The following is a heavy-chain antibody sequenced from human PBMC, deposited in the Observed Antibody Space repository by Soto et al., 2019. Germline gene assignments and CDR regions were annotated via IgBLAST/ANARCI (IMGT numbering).Heavy chain of an antibody. D-gene: IGHD3-3*01. CDR3: AKVLYGVVTYFDS. CDR2: ISGSGAAT. J-gene: IGHJ4*02. Sequence: EVQLLESGGGLVPPGGSLRLSCASSGFTFSSYGMTWVRRPPGKGLEWVSAISGSGAATYYADSVQGRFTISRDNSNNTLYLQMNSLRAEDTAVYSCAKVLYGVVTYFDSWGQGTLVTVSS. V-gene: IGHV3-23*01. CDR1: GFTFSSYG.